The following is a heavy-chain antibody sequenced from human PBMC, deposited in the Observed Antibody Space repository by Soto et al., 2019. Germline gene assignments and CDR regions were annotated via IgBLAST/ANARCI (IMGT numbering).Heavy chain of an antibody. CDR3: ARAPLISIFFAYGMDV. CDR1: GGSISSGGYF. D-gene: IGHD3-3*02. Sequence: HVQLQESGPGLVKPSQTLSLTCTVSGGSISSGGYFWTWIRQHPGEGLEWIGYIYYSGKTYHNPSLKSRATISVDTSKNQFSLKLSSVTAADTAVYYCARAPLISIFFAYGMDVWGQGTTVTVSS. CDR2: IYYSGKT. V-gene: IGHV4-31*03. J-gene: IGHJ6*02.